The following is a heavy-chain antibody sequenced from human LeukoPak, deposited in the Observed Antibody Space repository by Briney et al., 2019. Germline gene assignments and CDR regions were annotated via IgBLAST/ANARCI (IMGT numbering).Heavy chain of an antibody. CDR1: GGSINSYY. CDR2: VFYSGST. Sequence: PSETLSLTCTVSGGSINSYYWSWIRQPPGKGLEWIGYVFYSGSTNYNPSLKSRVTISVDTSKNQFSLKLSSVTAADTAVYYCARLTLGRSVDYWGQGTLVTVSS. J-gene: IGHJ4*02. V-gene: IGHV4-59*08. CDR3: ARLTLGRSVDY. D-gene: IGHD2-15*01.